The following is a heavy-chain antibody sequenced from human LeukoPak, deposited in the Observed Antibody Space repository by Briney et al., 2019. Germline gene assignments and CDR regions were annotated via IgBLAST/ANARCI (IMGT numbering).Heavy chain of an antibody. Sequence: SVKVSCKASGDTFSSYGITWVRQAPGQGLEWVGVIIPIFGTPNYAQKFQGRVTITADESTRTAYMELSRLTSGDTAIYYCTSRGDYWGQGTLVIVSS. D-gene: IGHD3-10*01. J-gene: IGHJ4*02. CDR1: GDTFSSYG. V-gene: IGHV1-69*13. CDR2: IIPIFGTP. CDR3: TSRGDY.